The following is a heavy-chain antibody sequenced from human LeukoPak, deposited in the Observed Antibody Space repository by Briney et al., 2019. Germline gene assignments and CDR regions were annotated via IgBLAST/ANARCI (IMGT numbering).Heavy chain of an antibody. Sequence: SETQSLTCTVSGGSISTYHWSWIRQPPGKGLEWIGYFYYNGDTNYSPSLKSRVVISADTSQNQLSLMVRSVTAADTALYYCARELGSAFDIWGQGIMVIVSS. V-gene: IGHV4-59*01. CDR3: ARELGSAFDI. D-gene: IGHD3-3*02. CDR2: FYYNGDT. J-gene: IGHJ3*02. CDR1: GGSISTYH.